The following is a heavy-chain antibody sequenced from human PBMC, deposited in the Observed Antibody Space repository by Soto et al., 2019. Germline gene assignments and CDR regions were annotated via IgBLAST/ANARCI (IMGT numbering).Heavy chain of an antibody. J-gene: IGHJ6*02. CDR1: GFTFSSYA. V-gene: IGHV3-23*01. D-gene: IGHD6-19*01. Sequence: EEQLLESGGGLIQPGWSLRLSCAASGFTFSSYAMSWVRQAPGQGLEWVSSFSGGDGSTYYADSVKGRFTISIDNSKNTRYLQMNSRRAEDTAVADYAKVTRYSSGGSKVNNCGMDVGGQGTTVTVSS. CDR2: FSGGDGST. CDR3: AKVTRYSSGGSKVNNCGMDV.